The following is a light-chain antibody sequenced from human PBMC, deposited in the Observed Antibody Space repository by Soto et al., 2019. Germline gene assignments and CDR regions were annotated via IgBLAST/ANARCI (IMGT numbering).Light chain of an antibody. CDR2: INSDGSH. CDR1: SGHTNYA. J-gene: IGLJ2*01. CDR3: QSWGTGIVT. Sequence: QPVLPQSPSASASPGASVKLTCTLSSGHTNYAIAWHQQQPEKRPRFLMKINSDGSHSKGDGVPDRFSVSSSGAERYFSISSLQSEDEADYYCQSWGTGIVTFGGWTKLTVL. V-gene: IGLV4-69*01.